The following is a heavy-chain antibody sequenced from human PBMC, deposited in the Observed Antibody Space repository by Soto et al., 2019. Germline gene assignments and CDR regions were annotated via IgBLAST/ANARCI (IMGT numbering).Heavy chain of an antibody. CDR2: TYYRSKWNT. D-gene: IGHD3-22*01. V-gene: IGHV6-1*01. CDR1: GDNVSSNSAA. Sequence: TLSLTCAIPGDNVSSNSAAWNWIRQSPSRGLEWLGRTYYRSKWNTDYAVSVNSRITISPDTSKNQFSLQLKSVTPGDTGVYYCARDYYESGGYFDCWGQGNLVTVSS. CDR3: ARDYYESGGYFDC. J-gene: IGHJ4*02.